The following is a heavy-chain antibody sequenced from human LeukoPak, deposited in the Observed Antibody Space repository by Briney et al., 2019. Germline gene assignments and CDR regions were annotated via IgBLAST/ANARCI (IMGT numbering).Heavy chain of an antibody. J-gene: IGHJ4*02. CDR1: GATFSSYE. CDR3: ARDYGGSSPFDY. V-gene: IGHV3-48*03. CDR2: ISSSGTTI. Sequence: PGGGLRLSCAAPGATFSSYEMRWVREAPGEGVGWGSYISSSGTTIYYADPVKARFPIPRHNHKNSLYLQINTQRAEHTAVYHCARDYGGSSPFDYWAQGTLVTVSS. D-gene: IGHD4-23*01.